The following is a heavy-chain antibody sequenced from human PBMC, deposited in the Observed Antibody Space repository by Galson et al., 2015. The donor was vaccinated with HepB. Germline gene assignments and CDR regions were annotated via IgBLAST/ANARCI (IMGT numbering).Heavy chain of an antibody. Sequence: SLRLSCAASGFTFEDYAMHWVRHVPGKGLEWVSGISWKSDFTGYADSVRGRFTISRDNAKYSLYLQMNSLRTEDTALYYCAQDLTYYYGSGSYFVGMDAWGQGTTVTVS. V-gene: IGHV3-9*01. CDR1: GFTFEDYA. CDR3: AQDLTYYYGSGSYFVGMDA. D-gene: IGHD3-10*01. J-gene: IGHJ6*02. CDR2: ISWKSDFT.